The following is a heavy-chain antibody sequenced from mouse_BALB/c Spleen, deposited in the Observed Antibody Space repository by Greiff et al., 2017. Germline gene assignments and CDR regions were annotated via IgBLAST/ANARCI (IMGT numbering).Heavy chain of an antibody. CDR1: GYTFSSYW. D-gene: IGHD2-10*02. CDR2: ILPGSGST. CDR3: ARKRGYGPFDY. J-gene: IGHJ2*01. Sequence: VQLQQSGAELMKPGASVKISCKATGYTFSSYWIEWVKQRPGHGLEWIGEILPGSGSTNYNEKFKGKATFTADTSSNTAYMQLSSLTSEDSAVYYCARKRGYGPFDYWGQGTTLTVSS. V-gene: IGHV1-9*01.